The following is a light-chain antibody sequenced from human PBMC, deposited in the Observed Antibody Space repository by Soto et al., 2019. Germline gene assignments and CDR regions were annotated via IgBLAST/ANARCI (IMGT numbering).Light chain of an antibody. CDR1: QTISSW. Sequence: DIQMTQSPSTLSGSVGARVTITCRASQTISSWLAWYQQKPGKAPKLLIYKASTLKSGVPSRFSGSGSGTEFTLTISSLQPDDFATYYCHQYNSYHTFGGGTKVDI. CDR2: KAS. J-gene: IGKJ4*01. CDR3: HQYNSYHT. V-gene: IGKV1-5*03.